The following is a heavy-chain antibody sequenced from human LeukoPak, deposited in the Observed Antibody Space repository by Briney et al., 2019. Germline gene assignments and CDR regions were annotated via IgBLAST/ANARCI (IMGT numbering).Heavy chain of an antibody. D-gene: IGHD3-22*01. Sequence: GGSLRLSCAASGFTVSSNYMSWVRQAPGKGLEWFSVIYSGGTTYYADSVKGRFTISRDNSKNTLYLQMNSLRAEDTAVYYCARSGGRDYYPHYFDYWGQGTLVTVSS. J-gene: IGHJ4*02. CDR2: IYSGGTT. V-gene: IGHV3-53*01. CDR3: ARSGGRDYYPHYFDY. CDR1: GFTVSSNY.